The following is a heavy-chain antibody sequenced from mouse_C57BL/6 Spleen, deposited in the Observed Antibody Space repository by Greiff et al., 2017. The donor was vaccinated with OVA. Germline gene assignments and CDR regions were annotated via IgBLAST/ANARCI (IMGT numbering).Heavy chain of an antibody. Sequence: QVQLQQPGTELVKPGASVKLSCKASGYTFTSYWMHWVKQRPGQGLEWIGNINPSNGGTNYNEKFQSKATLTVDKSSSTAYMQLSSLTSEDSAVDYCARSGDGYYVSWFAYWGQGTLVTVSA. J-gene: IGHJ3*01. D-gene: IGHD2-3*01. CDR1: GYTFTSYW. V-gene: IGHV1-53*01. CDR2: INPSNGGT. CDR3: ARSGDGYYVSWFAY.